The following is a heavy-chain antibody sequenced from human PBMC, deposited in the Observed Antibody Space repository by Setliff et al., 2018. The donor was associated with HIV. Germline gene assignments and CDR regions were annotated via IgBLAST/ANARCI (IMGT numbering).Heavy chain of an antibody. J-gene: IGHJ5*01. Sequence: GESLKISCKASGFDFTKYWIGWVRQMPGKGLEWMGTIYPGDSDTRYSPSFQGHVTISADKSINTAYLQWNSLKASDTAMYYCARQPTDTSGYNNWFDSWGQGTLVTVSS. CDR2: IYPGDSDT. CDR1: GFDFTKYW. D-gene: IGHD3-3*01. V-gene: IGHV5-51*01. CDR3: ARQPTDTSGYNNWFDS.